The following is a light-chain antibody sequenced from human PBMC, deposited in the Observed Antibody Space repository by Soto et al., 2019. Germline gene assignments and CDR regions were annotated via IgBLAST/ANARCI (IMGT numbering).Light chain of an antibody. J-gene: IGLJ3*02. V-gene: IGLV2-14*01. CDR2: EVT. CDR3: SSFTNSILV. CDR1: TSDVGSHNF. Sequence: QSALTKPASVSGSPGQSITISCTGTTSDVGSHNFVSWYQQLPGKAPKLLIYEVTNRPSGTSNRFSGSKSGNTASLTISGLQAEDEADYYCSSFTNSILVFGGGTQLTVL.